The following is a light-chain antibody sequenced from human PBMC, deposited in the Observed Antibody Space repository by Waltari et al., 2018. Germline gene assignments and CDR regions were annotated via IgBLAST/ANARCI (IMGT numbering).Light chain of an antibody. J-gene: IGKJ1*01. CDR2: HAS. CDR1: QTIGLS. Sequence: TVVTLSPATLSVSPGERASLSCRTSQTIGLSLAWYQQKPGQAPRLLIYHASTRATGIQARLSGSGSESEFTLTISSLQSEDVAVYYCQQYNNWPPGTFGQGTRVEI. V-gene: IGKV3-15*01. CDR3: QQYNNWPPGT.